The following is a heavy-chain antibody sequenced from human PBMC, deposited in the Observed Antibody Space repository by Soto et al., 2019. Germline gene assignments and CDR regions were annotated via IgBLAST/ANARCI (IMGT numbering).Heavy chain of an antibody. CDR2: ISGSGGST. Sequence: GGSLRLSCAASGFTFSSYAMSWVRQAPGKGLEWVSAISGSGGSTYYADSVKGRFTISRDNSKNTLYLQMNSRRAEDTAVYYCAKAPPVPDCGGDCWYYFDYWGQGTLVTVSS. CDR1: GFTFSSYA. J-gene: IGHJ4*02. D-gene: IGHD2-21*02. V-gene: IGHV3-23*01. CDR3: AKAPPVPDCGGDCWYYFDY.